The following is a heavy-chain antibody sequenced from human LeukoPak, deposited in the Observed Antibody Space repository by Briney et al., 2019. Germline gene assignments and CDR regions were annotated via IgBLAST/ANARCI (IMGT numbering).Heavy chain of an antibody. D-gene: IGHD2-15*01. CDR3: ARVDGGYCSGGSRYANRFDP. CDR1: GGSITTYY. Sequence: SETLSLTCTVSGGSITTYYWSWIRQPPGKGLEWIAYMYYSGSPNYNPSLKSRVTMSVDTSKNQFSLKLSSVTAADTAVYYCARVDGGYCSGGSRYANRFDPWGQGTLVTVSS. V-gene: IGHV4-59*01. J-gene: IGHJ5*02. CDR2: MYYSGSP.